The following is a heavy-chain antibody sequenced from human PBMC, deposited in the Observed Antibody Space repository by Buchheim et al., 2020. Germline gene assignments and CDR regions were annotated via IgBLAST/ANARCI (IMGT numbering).Heavy chain of an antibody. CDR3: TTGSRGH. CDR1: GFTFTSAW. D-gene: IGHD3-10*01. Sequence: VQLVESGGGLVKPGGSLRLSCEGSGFTFTSAWMVWVRQAPGKGLEWVGRIKSKVDGETTDFASPMKGRISISRDDSNNIVFLQIDNLKVEDTAVYYCTTGSRGHWGQGTL. CDR2: IKSKVDGETT. J-gene: IGHJ4*02. V-gene: IGHV3-15*01.